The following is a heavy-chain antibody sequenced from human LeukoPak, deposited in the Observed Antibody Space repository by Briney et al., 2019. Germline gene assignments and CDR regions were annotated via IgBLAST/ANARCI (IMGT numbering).Heavy chain of an antibody. Sequence: PSETLSLTCAVYGGSFSGYYWSWIRQPPGKGLEWIGEINHSGSTNYNPSLKSRVTISVDTSKNQFSLKLSSVTAADTAVYYCARDDSSGWYGRDYWGQGTLVTVSS. CDR2: INHSGST. D-gene: IGHD6-19*01. CDR3: ARDDSSGWYGRDY. J-gene: IGHJ4*02. CDR1: GGSFSGYY. V-gene: IGHV4-34*01.